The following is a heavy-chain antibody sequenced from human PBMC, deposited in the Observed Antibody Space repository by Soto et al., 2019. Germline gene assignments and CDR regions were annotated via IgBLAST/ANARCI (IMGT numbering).Heavy chain of an antibody. CDR2: INPDNGNT. CDR3: ARGLPPGHLDP. Sequence: ASVXVCFTAAGSTFTRYTMNWVREAPGLRLEWMGWINPDNGNTKSSQKFQDRVIITRDTSASTAYMDLSRLRSEDTAVYYCARGLPPGHLDPWGQRPLVTLSS. CDR1: GSTFTRYT. V-gene: IGHV1-3*01. J-gene: IGHJ5*02.